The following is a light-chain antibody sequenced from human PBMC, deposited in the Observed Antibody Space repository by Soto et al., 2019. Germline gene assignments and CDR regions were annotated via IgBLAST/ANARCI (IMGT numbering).Light chain of an antibody. J-gene: IGKJ5*01. CDR1: QGISSY. Sequence: DIHLTQSPSFLSASVGDRATITCRASQGISSYLACYQQKPGKAPKLLIYAASTLQSGVPSRFSGSGSGTDFTLTISSLQPEDFATYYCQQLNSYPTFGQGTRLEIK. CDR3: QQLNSYPT. CDR2: AAS. V-gene: IGKV1-9*01.